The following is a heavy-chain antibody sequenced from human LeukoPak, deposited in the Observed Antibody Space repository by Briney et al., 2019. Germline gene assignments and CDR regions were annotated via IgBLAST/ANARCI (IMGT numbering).Heavy chain of an antibody. CDR2: ISSNGGST. D-gene: IGHD6-19*01. J-gene: IGHJ6*02. CDR1: GFTFSSYA. V-gene: IGHV3-64D*08. CDR3: VKIAVAGANYYYYYGMDV. Sequence: PGGSLRLSCSASGFTFSSYAMHWVRQAPGKGLEYVSAISSNGGSTYYADSVKGRFTISRDNSKNTLYLQMSSLRAADTAVYYCVKIAVAGANYYYYYGMDVWRQGTTVTVSS.